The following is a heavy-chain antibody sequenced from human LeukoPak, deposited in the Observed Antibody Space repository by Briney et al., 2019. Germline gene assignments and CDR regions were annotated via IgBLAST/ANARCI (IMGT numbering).Heavy chain of an antibody. CDR3: ARGNDDYVWGSYRHGAYFDY. J-gene: IGHJ4*02. Sequence: QPGGSLRLSCAASGFTFSSYWMSWVRQAPGKGLEWVANIKQDGSEKYYVDSVKGRFTISRDNAKNSLYLQMNSPRAEDTAVYYCARGNDDYVWGSYRHGAYFDYWGQGTLVTVSS. CDR2: IKQDGSEK. CDR1: GFTFSSYW. V-gene: IGHV3-7*01. D-gene: IGHD3-16*02.